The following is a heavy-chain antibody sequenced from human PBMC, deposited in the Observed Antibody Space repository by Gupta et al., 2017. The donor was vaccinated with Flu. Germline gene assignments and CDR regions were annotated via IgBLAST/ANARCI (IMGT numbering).Heavy chain of an antibody. D-gene: IGHD3-10*01. V-gene: IGHV3-23*01. CDR2: INSGGGT. Sequence: QAPGKGLEWVSAINSGGGTTYADSVKGRFTISRETSKNALYLQMNSLRAEDTAVYYCAKSSAGSGNYGSFDNWGPGTLVTVS. J-gene: IGHJ4*02. CDR3: AKSSAGSGNYGSFDN.